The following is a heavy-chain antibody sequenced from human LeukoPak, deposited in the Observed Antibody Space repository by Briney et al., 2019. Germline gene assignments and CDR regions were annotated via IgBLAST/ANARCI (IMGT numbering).Heavy chain of an antibody. D-gene: IGHD6-19*01. J-gene: IGHJ6*03. CDR1: GYTFTGYY. Sequence: ASVKVSCKASGYTFTGYYMHWVRQAPGQGLEWMGRINPNSGGTNYAQKFQGRVTMTRDTSISTAYMELSRLRSDDTAVYYCARGYSSGWYAGGYYYYMDVWGKGTTVTVSS. V-gene: IGHV1-2*06. CDR3: ARGYSSGWYAGGYYYYMDV. CDR2: INPNSGGT.